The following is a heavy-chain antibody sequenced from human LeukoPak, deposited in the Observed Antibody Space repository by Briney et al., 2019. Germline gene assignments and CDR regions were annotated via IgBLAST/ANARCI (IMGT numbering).Heavy chain of an antibody. Sequence: GRSLRLSCAASGFTFSSYCMHWVSQAPGKGLEWVAVISYDGSNKYYADSVKGRFTISRDNAKNSLYLQMNSLRVEDTALYYCAQGVVVTAPPRYFQHWGQGTLVTVSS. V-gene: IGHV3-30*03. CDR3: AQGVVVTAPPRYFQH. CDR1: GFTFSSYC. D-gene: IGHD2-21*02. J-gene: IGHJ1*01. CDR2: ISYDGSNK.